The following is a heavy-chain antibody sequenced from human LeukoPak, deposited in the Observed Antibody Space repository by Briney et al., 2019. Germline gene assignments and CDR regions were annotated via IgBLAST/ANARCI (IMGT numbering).Heavy chain of an antibody. CDR2: INPNSGGT. Sequence: ASLKVSCKASGYTFTGYYMHWVRQAPGQGLEWMGWINPNSGGTNYAQKFQGRVTMARDTSISTAYMELSRLRSDDTAVYYCARGDTAMVLVFDYWGQGTLVTVSS. V-gene: IGHV1-2*02. CDR1: GYTFTGYY. J-gene: IGHJ4*02. CDR3: ARGDTAMVLVFDY. D-gene: IGHD5-18*01.